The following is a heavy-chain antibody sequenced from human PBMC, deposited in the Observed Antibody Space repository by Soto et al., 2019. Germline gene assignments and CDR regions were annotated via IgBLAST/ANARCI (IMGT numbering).Heavy chain of an antibody. D-gene: IGHD5-12*01. CDR3: ARDTYSGYDFGL. V-gene: IGHV4-30-4*01. J-gene: IGHJ5*02. Sequence: QVQLRESGPGLVKPSQTLSLTCSVSGASVAGGSYYWSWVRQPPGKGLEWIRYIPSRGRPFYNPSLTSRGTSSADTSKNQLSLQLTSVTAADTAVYYCARDTYSGYDFGLWGQGTLVTVSS. CDR2: IPSRGRP. CDR1: GASVAGGSYY.